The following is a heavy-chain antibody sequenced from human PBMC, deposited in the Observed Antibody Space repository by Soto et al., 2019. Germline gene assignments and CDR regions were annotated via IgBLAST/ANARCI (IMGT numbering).Heavy chain of an antibody. CDR2: INHSGST. CDR1: GGSFSGYY. CDR3: ARRWGYCSGGSCYSALGPEHQFDY. Sequence: SETLSLTCAVYGGSFSGYYWSWIRQPPGKGLEWIGEINHSGSTNYNPSLKSRVTISVDTSKNQFSLKLSSVTAADTAVYYCARRWGYCSGGSCYSALGPEHQFDYWGQGTLVTVSS. D-gene: IGHD2-15*01. J-gene: IGHJ4*02. V-gene: IGHV4-34*01.